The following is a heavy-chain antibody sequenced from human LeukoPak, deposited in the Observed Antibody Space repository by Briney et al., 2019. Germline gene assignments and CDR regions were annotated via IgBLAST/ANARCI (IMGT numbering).Heavy chain of an antibody. D-gene: IGHD3-9*01. V-gene: IGHV4-39*01. CDR1: GGSINSNSHH. CDR3: ARRGDILTDYAFDY. J-gene: IGHJ4*02. Sequence: SETLSLTCSVSGGSINSNSHHWDWIRQAPGKGLEWIVNIYYSGTPSYNPSLKSRVTISVDTSKNQFSLRLSSVTAADTAVYYCARRGDILTDYAFDYWGQGTLVTVSS. CDR2: IYYSGTP.